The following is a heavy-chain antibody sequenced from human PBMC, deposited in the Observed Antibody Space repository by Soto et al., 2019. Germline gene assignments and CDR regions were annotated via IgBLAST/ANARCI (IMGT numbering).Heavy chain of an antibody. CDR2: IKSKTDGGTT. V-gene: IGHV3-15*07. CDR1: GFTFSNAW. CDR3: TAWQVVPGATDFDY. Sequence: PGGSLRLSCAASGFTFSNAWMNWVRQAPGKGLEWVGRIKSKTDGGTTDYAAPVKGRFTISRDDSKNTLYLQMNRLKTEDTAVYYWTAWQVVPGATDFDYWGQGTLVTVSS. J-gene: IGHJ4*02. D-gene: IGHD2-2*01.